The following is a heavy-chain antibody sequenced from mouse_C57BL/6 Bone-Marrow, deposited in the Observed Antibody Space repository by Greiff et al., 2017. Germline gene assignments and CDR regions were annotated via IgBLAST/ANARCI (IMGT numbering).Heavy chain of an antibody. Sequence: EVQLVESGGGLVQPGGSMKLSCAASGFTFSDAWMDWVRQSPEKGLEWVAEIRNKANNPATYYAESVKGRFTISRDDSNSSVYLQMNSLRAEDTGIYYCTRLDYWGQGTTLTVSS. CDR3: TRLDY. CDR1: GFTFSDAW. CDR2: IRNKANNPAT. V-gene: IGHV6-6*01. J-gene: IGHJ2*01.